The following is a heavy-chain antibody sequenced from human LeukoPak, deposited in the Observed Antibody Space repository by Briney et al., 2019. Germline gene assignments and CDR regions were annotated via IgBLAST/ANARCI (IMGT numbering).Heavy chain of an antibody. J-gene: IGHJ4*02. Sequence: SQTLSLTCTVSGGSISSGGYYWSWIRQHPGKGLEWIGYIYYSGSTYYNPSLKSRVTISVDTSKNQFSLKLSSVTAADTAVYYCARTPSSGWLYYFDYWGQGTLVTVSS. CDR2: IYYSGST. CDR3: ARTPSSGWLYYFDY. V-gene: IGHV4-31*03. CDR1: GGSISSGGYY. D-gene: IGHD6-19*01.